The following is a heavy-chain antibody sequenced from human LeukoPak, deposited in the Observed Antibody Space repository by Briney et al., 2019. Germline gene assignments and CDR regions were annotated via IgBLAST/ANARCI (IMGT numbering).Heavy chain of an antibody. Sequence: ASVKVSCKASGYIFNKYGVSWVRQAPGQGLEWLAWISCYNGDTNYAQKFQGRVTVTTDTSTSTVFMELRSLRSDDTAVYYCAREEGPYYYGSGSDHFDYWGQGTLVTVSS. J-gene: IGHJ4*02. CDR1: GYIFNKYG. CDR3: AREEGPYYYGSGSDHFDY. D-gene: IGHD3-10*01. V-gene: IGHV1-18*01. CDR2: ISCYNGDT.